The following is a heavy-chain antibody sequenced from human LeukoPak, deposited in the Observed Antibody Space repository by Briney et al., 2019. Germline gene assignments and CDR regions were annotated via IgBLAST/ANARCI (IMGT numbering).Heavy chain of an antibody. V-gene: IGHV4-34*01. J-gene: IGHJ3*02. Sequence: DILCLTRADDGGSLSGYCGWWLGQAAGKGMEWIGEINHSGSTNYNPSLKSRVTISVDTSKNQFSLKLSSVTAADTAVYYCARVGSSGYYDETRGAFDIWGQGTMVTVSS. D-gene: IGHD3-22*01. CDR2: INHSGST. CDR3: ARVGSSGYYDETRGAFDI. CDR1: GGSLSGYC.